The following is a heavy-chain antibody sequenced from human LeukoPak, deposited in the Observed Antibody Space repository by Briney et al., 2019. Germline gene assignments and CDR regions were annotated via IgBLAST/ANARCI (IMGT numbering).Heavy chain of an antibody. CDR2: INHSGST. V-gene: IGHV4-34*01. CDR1: GGSFSGYY. D-gene: IGHD3-3*01. CDR3: ARVRHQPDDFWSGNYCYYMDV. J-gene: IGHJ6*03. Sequence: SETLSLTCAVYGGSFSGYYWSWIRQPPGKGLEWIGEINHSGSTNYNPSLKSRVTISVDTSKNQFSLKLSSVTAADTAVYYCARVRHQPDDFWSGNYCYYMDVWGKGTTVTVSS.